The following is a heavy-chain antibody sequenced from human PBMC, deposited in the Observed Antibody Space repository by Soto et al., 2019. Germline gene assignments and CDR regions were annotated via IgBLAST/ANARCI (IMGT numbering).Heavy chain of an antibody. D-gene: IGHD3-22*01. CDR2: IIPMFNTA. CDR3: ARAAQRYYYDSSDQYDALDV. J-gene: IGHJ3*01. V-gene: IGHV1-69*06. Sequence: VASVKVSCKASGGTFNTYVFNWVRQAPGQGLEWMGGIIPMFNTANYAQKFQGRVTITADKSTNTAYMELSSLRSEDSAVYYCARAAQRYYYDSSDQYDALDVWGQGTMVTVS. CDR1: GGTFNTYV.